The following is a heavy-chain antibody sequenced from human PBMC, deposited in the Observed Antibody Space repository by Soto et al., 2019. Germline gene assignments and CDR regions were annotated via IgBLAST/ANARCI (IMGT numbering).Heavy chain of an antibody. CDR1: GGSFSGYY. Sequence: SETLSLTCAVYGGSFSGYYWSWIRQPPGKGLEWIGEINHSGSTNYNPSLKSRVTISVDTSKNQFSLKLSSVTAADTAVYYCARVGYCSGGSCRHYYGMDVWGQGTTVTVSS. CDR2: INHSGST. CDR3: ARVGYCSGGSCRHYYGMDV. D-gene: IGHD2-15*01. V-gene: IGHV4-34*01. J-gene: IGHJ6*02.